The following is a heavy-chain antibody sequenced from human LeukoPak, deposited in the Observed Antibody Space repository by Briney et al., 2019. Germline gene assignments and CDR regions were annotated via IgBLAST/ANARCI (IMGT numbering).Heavy chain of an antibody. CDR3: ARVKQWLVHGYYYYYGMDV. D-gene: IGHD6-19*01. CDR2: IYYSGST. Sequence: SETLSLTCAVYGGSFSNYYWSWVRQPPGKGLEWIGYIYYSGSTNYNPSLKSRVTISVDTSKNQFSLKLSSVTAADTAVYYCARVKQWLVHGYYYYYGMDVWGQGTTVTVSS. CDR1: GGSFSNYY. J-gene: IGHJ6*02. V-gene: IGHV4-59*01.